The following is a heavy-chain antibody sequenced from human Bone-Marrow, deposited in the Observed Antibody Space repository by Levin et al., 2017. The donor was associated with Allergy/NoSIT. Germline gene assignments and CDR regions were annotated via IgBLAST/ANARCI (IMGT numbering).Heavy chain of an antibody. V-gene: IGHV3-23*01. J-gene: IGHJ6*02. Sequence: GESLKISCAASGFTFSSYAMSWVRQAPGKGLEWVSAISGSGGSTYYADSVKGRFTISRDNSKNTLYLQMNSLRAEDTAVYYCAKGLRGYCSSTSCYKGGYGMDVWGQGTTVTVSS. CDR2: ISGSGGST. CDR3: AKGLRGYCSSTSCYKGGYGMDV. CDR1: GFTFSSYA. D-gene: IGHD2-2*01.